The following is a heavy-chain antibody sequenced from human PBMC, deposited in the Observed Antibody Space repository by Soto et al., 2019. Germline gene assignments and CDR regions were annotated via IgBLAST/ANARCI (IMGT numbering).Heavy chain of an antibody. CDR2: ISPYNGYT. Sequence: QVQLVQSGAEVKKPGASVKVSCKASGYTFTSYGLSWVRQAPGQGLEWMGWISPYNGYTNYAQKLQGRVTMTTDTSTSTAYMELRSLRSDDTAVYYCARGKDFGVVIPAKTNWFDPLGQGTLVTVAS. J-gene: IGHJ5*02. V-gene: IGHV1-18*01. D-gene: IGHD3-3*01. CDR3: ARGKDFGVVIPAKTNWFDP. CDR1: GYTFTSYG.